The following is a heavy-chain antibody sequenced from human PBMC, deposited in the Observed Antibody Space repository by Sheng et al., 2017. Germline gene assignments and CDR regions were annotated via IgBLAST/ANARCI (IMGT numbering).Heavy chain of an antibody. Sequence: QVQLQESGPGLVKPSQTLSLTCTVSGGSISSTTYYWSWIRQPAGKGLEWIGRIYTSGSSNYNPSLKSRVTISVDTSKNQFSLKFSSVTAADTARYYCARGDFYYYYGMDIWGQGTTVTVSS. CDR3: ARGDFYYYYGMDI. CDR2: IYTSGSS. J-gene: IGHJ6*02. V-gene: IGHV4-61*02. D-gene: IGHD2-21*02. CDR1: GGSISSTTYY.